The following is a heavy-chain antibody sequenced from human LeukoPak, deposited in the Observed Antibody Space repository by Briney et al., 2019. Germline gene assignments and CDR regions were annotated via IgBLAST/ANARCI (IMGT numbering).Heavy chain of an antibody. CDR1: GYIFTSYW. CDR2: IYADDSDT. D-gene: IGHD5-18*01. J-gene: IGHJ4*02. Sequence: GESLKISCKGSGYIFTSYWIAWVRQMPGKGLEWMGIIYADDSDTRYSPSFQGQVTISADKSISTAYLQWSSLKASDTAMYYCARRDSYGKTDYWGQGTLVTVSS. V-gene: IGHV5-51*01. CDR3: ARRDSYGKTDY.